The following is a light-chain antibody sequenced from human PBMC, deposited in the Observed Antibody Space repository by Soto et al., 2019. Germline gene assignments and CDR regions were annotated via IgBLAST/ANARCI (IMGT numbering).Light chain of an antibody. CDR3: QQFNSYPGT. CDR2: DAS. V-gene: IGKV1-5*01. Sequence: DIPMTQSPSTLSASVGDRVTITCRASQSISSWLAWYQQKPGKAPKLLIYDASSLESGVPSRFSGGGSGTEFTLTISSLQPDDFASYYCQQFNSYPGTFGQGTKVEVK. CDR1: QSISSW. J-gene: IGKJ1*01.